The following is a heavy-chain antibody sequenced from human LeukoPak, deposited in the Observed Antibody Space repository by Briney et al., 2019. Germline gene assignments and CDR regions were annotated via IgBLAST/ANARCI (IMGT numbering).Heavy chain of an antibody. CDR3: ARPYCSGGSCYRGAFDI. D-gene: IGHD2-15*01. CDR2: IYYSGIT. Sequence: SETLSLTCTVSGDSISTHYWSWIRQPPGKGLEWIGYIYYSGITNYNPSLESRVTISVATSNNQFSLKLSSVTAADTAMYYCARPYCSGGSCYRGAFDIWGQGTMVTVSS. V-gene: IGHV4-59*11. J-gene: IGHJ3*02. CDR1: GDSISTHY.